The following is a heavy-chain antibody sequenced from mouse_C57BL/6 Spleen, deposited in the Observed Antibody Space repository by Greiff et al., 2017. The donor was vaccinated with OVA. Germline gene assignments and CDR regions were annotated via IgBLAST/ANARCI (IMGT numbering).Heavy chain of an antibody. V-gene: IGHV5-6*01. CDR1: GFTFSSYG. CDR2: ISSGGSYT. CDR3: ARQGLSPHFDY. Sequence: EVQLVESGGDLVKPGGSLKLSCAASGFTFSSYGMSWVRQTPDKRLEWVATISSGGSYTYYPDSVKGRFTIYRDNAKNTLYLHMSSLKSDDTAMYYSARQGLSPHFDYWGQGTTLTVSS. D-gene: IGHD3-3*01. J-gene: IGHJ2*01.